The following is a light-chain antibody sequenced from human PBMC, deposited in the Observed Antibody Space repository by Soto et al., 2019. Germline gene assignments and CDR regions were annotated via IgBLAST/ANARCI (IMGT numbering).Light chain of an antibody. Sequence: QSVLTQPPSVSGAPGQRVTISCTGSSSNIGAGRDVHWYQQLPGTAPRLLIYGNNNRPSGVPDRFSASKSGTSASLAITGLQAEDEADFYCQYFDSSLSAYVFGTGTRSPS. CDR1: SSNIGAGRD. V-gene: IGLV1-40*01. J-gene: IGLJ1*01. CDR3: QYFDSSLSAYV. CDR2: GNN.